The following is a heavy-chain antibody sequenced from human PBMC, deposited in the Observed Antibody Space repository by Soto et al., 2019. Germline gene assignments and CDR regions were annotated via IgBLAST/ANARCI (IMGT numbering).Heavy chain of an antibody. CDR2: INAANGDT. V-gene: IGHV1-3*01. CDR1: GYTFTSYG. D-gene: IGHD1-26*01. CDR3: ARGRSGGFDY. J-gene: IGHJ4*02. Sequence: WASVKVSCKASGYTFTSYGIHWVRQAPGQRLEWMGWINAANGDTKYSPKFQGRVTMTRNTSISTAYMELGSLRSEDTAVYYCARGRSGGFDYWGQGTLVTVSS.